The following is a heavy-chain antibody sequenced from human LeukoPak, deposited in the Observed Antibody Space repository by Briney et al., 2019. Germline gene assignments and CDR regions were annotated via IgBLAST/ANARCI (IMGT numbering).Heavy chain of an antibody. CDR1: GGSISSYY. D-gene: IGHD4-17*01. J-gene: IGHJ4*02. V-gene: IGHV4-59*01. CDR2: IYYSEST. Sequence: SETLSLTCTVSGGSISSYYWSWIRQPPGKGLEWIGYIYYSESTNYNPSLKSRVTISVDTSKNQFSLKLSSVTAADTAVYYCARDGPGYGDSSYWGQGTLVTVSS. CDR3: ARDGPGYGDSSY.